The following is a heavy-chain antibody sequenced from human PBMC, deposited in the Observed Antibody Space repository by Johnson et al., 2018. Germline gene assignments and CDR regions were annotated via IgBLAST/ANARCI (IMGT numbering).Heavy chain of an antibody. J-gene: IGHJ4*02. CDR2: MSSSSSSI. D-gene: IGHD3-22*01. CDR3: ARGRSGYFLDY. V-gene: IGHV3-48*02. Sequence: VQLVESGGGLVQXGGSLSLSCAASGFTFSSYAMSRVRQAPGKGLEWVSYMSSSSSSIYYTDSVKGRFTISRDNAKNSVYLQMNSLRDVETAVYYCARGRSGYFLDYWCQGTLVFVSS. CDR1: GFTFSSYA.